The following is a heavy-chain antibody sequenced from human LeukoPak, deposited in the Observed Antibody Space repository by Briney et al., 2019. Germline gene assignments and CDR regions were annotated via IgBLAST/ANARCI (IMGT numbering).Heavy chain of an antibody. CDR3: ARGHQVVGATDYDY. V-gene: IGHV3-11*01. D-gene: IGHD1-26*01. CDR2: ISSSGSTI. J-gene: IGHJ4*02. Sequence: GGSLRLSCAASGFTFSDYYMSWIRQAPGKGLEWVSYISSSGSTIYYADAVKGRVTISRDNAKNSLYLQMNSLRAEDTAVYYCARGHQVVGATDYDYWGQGTLVTVSS. CDR1: GFTFSDYY.